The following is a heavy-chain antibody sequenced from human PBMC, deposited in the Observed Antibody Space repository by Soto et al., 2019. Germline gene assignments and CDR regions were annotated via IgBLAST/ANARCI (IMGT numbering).Heavy chain of an antibody. CDR1: GFTFSSYW. Sequence: EVQLVESGGGLVQPGGSLRLSCAASGFTFSSYWMHWVRQAPGKGLVWVSRINSAGSSTFYADSVKGRFTISRDNAKNTLYLQMNSLRAEDTAVYYCARTGREWELRDAFEIWGQGTMVTVSS. V-gene: IGHV3-74*01. CDR2: INSAGSST. D-gene: IGHD1-26*01. J-gene: IGHJ3*02. CDR3: ARTGREWELRDAFEI.